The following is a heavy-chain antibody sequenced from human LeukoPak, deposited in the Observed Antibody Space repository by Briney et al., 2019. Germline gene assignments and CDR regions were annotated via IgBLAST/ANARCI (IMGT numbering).Heavy chain of an antibody. J-gene: IGHJ4*02. CDR1: GFTVSSNY. Sequence: GGSLRLSCVASGFTVSSNYMSWVRQAPGKGLEWVSVIYSGGSTYYADSVKGRFTISRDNSKNTLYLQMNSLRAEDTAVYYCARDLYSRRMDYYGSGSYIAYWGQGTLVTVSS. CDR3: ARDLYSRRMDYYGSGSYIAY. CDR2: IYSGGST. V-gene: IGHV3-53*01. D-gene: IGHD3-10*01.